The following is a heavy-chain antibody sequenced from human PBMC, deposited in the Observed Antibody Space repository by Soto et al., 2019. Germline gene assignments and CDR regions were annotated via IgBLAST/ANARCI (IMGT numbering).Heavy chain of an antibody. CDR1: GFTFSKHW. V-gene: IGHV3-74*01. CDR3: VRDNNWSLDY. Sequence: GGSLRLSCAASGFTFSKHWMHWVRQAPGKELVWVSHIKTDGSFTRDADSVKGRFTISRDNARNTLYLQMNSLRAEDTAVYYCVRDNNWSLDYWGQGTLVTVSS. J-gene: IGHJ4*02. D-gene: IGHD1-1*01. CDR2: IKTDGSFT.